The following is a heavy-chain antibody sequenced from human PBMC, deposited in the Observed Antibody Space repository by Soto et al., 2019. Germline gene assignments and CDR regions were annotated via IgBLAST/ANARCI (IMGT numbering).Heavy chain of an antibody. CDR1: GGSISSYY. D-gene: IGHD6-19*01. V-gene: IGHV4-59*01. CDR3: ARGGVNVAVAGPPLDY. Sequence: QVQLQESGPGLVKPSETLSLTCTVSGGSISSYYWSWIRQPPGKGLEWIGYIYYSGSTNYNPSLKSRGTISVDTSKNQFSLKLSSVTAADTAVYYCARGGVNVAVAGPPLDYWGQGTLVTVSS. J-gene: IGHJ4*02. CDR2: IYYSGST.